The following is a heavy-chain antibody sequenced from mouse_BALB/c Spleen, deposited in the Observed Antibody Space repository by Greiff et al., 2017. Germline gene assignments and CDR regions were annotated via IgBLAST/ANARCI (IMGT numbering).Heavy chain of an antibody. CDR3: AIFNGAY. J-gene: IGHJ3*01. CDR2: INPGSGGT. CDR1: GYAFTNYL. Sequence: VQLVESGAELVRPGTSVKVSCKASGYAFTNYLIEWVKQRPGQGLEWIGVINPGSGGTNYNEKFKGKATLTADKSSSTAYMQLSSLTSDDSAVYFCAIFNGAYWGQGTLVTVSA. V-gene: IGHV1-54*01.